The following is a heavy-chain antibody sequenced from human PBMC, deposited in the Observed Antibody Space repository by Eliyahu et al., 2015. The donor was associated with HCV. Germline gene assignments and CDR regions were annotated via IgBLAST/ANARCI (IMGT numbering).Heavy chain of an antibody. CDR2: INGSGGST. CDR3: ARYQMRGMDV. CDR1: GFTFSTYA. J-gene: IGHJ6*02. D-gene: IGHD2-2*01. V-gene: IGHV3-23*01. Sequence: EVQLLESGGGLVQPGGSLRLSCAASGFTFSTYAXTWVRQAPGKGLGWVSTINGSGGSTXSADSVKGRFTISRDNSKNTLYLQMTSLRAEDTAVYYCARYQMRGMDVWGQGTTVTVSS.